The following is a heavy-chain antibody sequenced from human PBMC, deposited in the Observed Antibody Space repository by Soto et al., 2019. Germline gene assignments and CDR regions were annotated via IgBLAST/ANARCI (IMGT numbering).Heavy chain of an antibody. Sequence: SETLSLTCTVSGGSISSYYWSWIRQPPGKGLEWIGYIYYSGSTNYNPSLKSRVTISVDTSKNQFSLKLSYVPAADSAVYSGARGREGNFDDWGQGTMVTVSS. CDR3: ARGREGNFDD. D-gene: IGHD6-13*01. V-gene: IGHV4-59*01. CDR2: IYYSGST. J-gene: IGHJ4*02. CDR1: GGSISSYY.